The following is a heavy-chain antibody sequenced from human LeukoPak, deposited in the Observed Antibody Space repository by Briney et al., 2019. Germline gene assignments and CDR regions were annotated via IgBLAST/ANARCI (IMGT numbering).Heavy chain of an antibody. D-gene: IGHD5-12*01. CDR3: ARGMAAAYDYNWFDP. CDR1: GGSISSYY. V-gene: IGHV4-4*07. CDR2: IYASGST. Sequence: SGTLSLTCAVSGGSISSYYWSWIRQSAGKGLEWIGRIYASGSTRYNPSLESRVTMSVDTSKNQFSLKLTSVTAADTAVYFCARGMAAAYDYNWFDPWGQGTLVTVSS. J-gene: IGHJ5*02.